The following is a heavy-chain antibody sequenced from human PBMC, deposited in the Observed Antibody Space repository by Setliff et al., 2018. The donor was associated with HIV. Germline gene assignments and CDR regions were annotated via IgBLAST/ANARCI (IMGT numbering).Heavy chain of an antibody. V-gene: IGHV3-43D*04. CDR2: ITWNGGRT. CDR1: GFTFDEYA. D-gene: IGHD1-20*01. Sequence: QPGGSLRLSCAASGFTFDEYAMHWVRQSPGKGLEWVSLITWNGGRTSYADSVKGRFTISRDNSKNSLFLQMSSLRVEDTALYYCAKDASITGTSYYWGQGTLVTVSS. J-gene: IGHJ4*02. CDR3: AKDASITGTSYY.